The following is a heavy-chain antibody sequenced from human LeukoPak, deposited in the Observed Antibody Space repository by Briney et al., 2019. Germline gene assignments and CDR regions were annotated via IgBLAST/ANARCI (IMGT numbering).Heavy chain of an antibody. D-gene: IGHD3-10*01. CDR1: GFTFSSYS. J-gene: IGHJ4*02. V-gene: IGHV3-48*01. CDR3: AREEAGTYGFEY. CDR2: IGGSGTTI. Sequence: GGSLRLSCAASGFTFSSYSMNWVRQAPGKGLEWVSHIGGSGTTIYYADSAKGRFTISRDNAKKLLYLQMSNLRAEDTAVYYCAREEAGTYGFEYWGQGTLVTVSS.